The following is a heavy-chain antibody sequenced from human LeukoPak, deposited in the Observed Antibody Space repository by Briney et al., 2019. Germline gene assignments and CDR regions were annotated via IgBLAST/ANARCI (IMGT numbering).Heavy chain of an antibody. Sequence: PSETLSLTCTVSGGSISSSSYYWGWIRQPPGKGLEWIESIYYSGSTYYNPSLKSRVTISVDTSKNQFSLKLSSVTAADTAVYYCARLKKDIVLMVYAPFDPWGQGTLVTVSS. V-gene: IGHV4-39*01. CDR3: ARLKKDIVLMVYAPFDP. J-gene: IGHJ5*02. CDR1: GGSISSSSYY. CDR2: IYYSGST. D-gene: IGHD2-8*01.